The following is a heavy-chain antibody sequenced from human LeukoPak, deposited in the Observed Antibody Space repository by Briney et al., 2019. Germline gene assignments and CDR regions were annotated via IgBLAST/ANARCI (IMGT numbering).Heavy chain of an antibody. Sequence: SETLSLTCTVSGGSVSSSLYYWGWIRQPPGKGLEWIGSIFSSGTTYYNQSLKSRVTISVDTSKNQFSLKVRGVTAADTAVYYCARRKDEVTATFDYWGQGILVTVSS. D-gene: IGHD2-21*02. CDR2: IFSSGTT. CDR3: ARRKDEVTATFDY. J-gene: IGHJ4*02. CDR1: GGSVSSSLYY. V-gene: IGHV4-39*01.